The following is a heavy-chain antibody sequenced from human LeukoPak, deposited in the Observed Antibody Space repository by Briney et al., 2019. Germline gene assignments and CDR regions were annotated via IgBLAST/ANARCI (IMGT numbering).Heavy chain of an antibody. CDR2: ISYDGSNK. J-gene: IGHJ6*03. V-gene: IGHV3-30*01. CDR1: GFTFSSYA. Sequence: PGRSLRLSCTASGFTFSSYAMHWVRQAPGKGLEWVAVISYDGSNKYYADSVKGRFTISRDNSKNTLYLQMNSLRAEDTAVYYCARAAEGYYYYYYMDVWGKGTTVTVSS. CDR3: ARAAEGYYYYYYMDV.